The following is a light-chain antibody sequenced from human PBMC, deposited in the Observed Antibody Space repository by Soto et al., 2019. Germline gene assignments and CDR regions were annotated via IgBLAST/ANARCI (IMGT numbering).Light chain of an antibody. CDR2: EVT. CDR1: SSDVGGYNY. CDR3: CSYAGSNPVV. V-gene: IGLV2-8*01. J-gene: IGLJ2*01. Sequence: QSALAQPPSASGSPGQSVTISCAGTSSDVGGYNYVSWYQLHPGKAPKLIIYEVTKRPSGVPDRFSGSKSGNTASLTVSGLPTEDEAYYHCCSYAGSNPVVFGGGTKLTVL.